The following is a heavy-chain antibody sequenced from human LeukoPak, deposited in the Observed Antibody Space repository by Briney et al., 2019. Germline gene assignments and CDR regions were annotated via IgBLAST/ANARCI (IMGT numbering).Heavy chain of an antibody. Sequence: PSETLSLTCAVSGYSISSGYYWGWIRQPPGKGLEWIGNIYHSGSTYYNPSLKGRVTISVDTSKNQFSLKLSSVTAADTAVYYCARRFSNSHFDYWGQGTLVTVSS. CDR2: IYHSGST. CDR1: GYSISSGYY. V-gene: IGHV4-38-2*01. CDR3: ARRFSNSHFDY. D-gene: IGHD6-6*01. J-gene: IGHJ4*02.